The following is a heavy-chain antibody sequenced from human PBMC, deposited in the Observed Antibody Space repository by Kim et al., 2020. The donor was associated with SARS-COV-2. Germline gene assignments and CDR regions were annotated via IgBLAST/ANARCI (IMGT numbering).Heavy chain of an antibody. V-gene: IGHV3-23*01. CDR2: ISSSGGSK. D-gene: IGHD2-21*02. J-gene: IGHJ4*02. Sequence: GGSLRLSCAASGFTFSSYAMSWVRQAPGKGLEWVSVISSSGGSKYYADSVKGRFTISRDNSKNTLYLQMNSLRAEDTAVYYCAKGFEVSYCGGDCYRVGGYWGQRTLVTV. CDR1: GFTFSSYA. CDR3: AKGFEVSYCGGDCYRVGGY.